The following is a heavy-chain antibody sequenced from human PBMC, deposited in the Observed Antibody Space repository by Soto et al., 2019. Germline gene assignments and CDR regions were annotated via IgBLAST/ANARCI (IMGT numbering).Heavy chain of an antibody. D-gene: IGHD5-12*01. Sequence: QVQLVQSGAEVKKPGASVKVSCKASGYTFTTYTIHWVRQAPGQRLEWMGWINGGSGNTKYSQKFQDRVTITRDRSSSTAYMLLSNLRSDDTAVYYCARVKGAYDWGCFDYWGQGTLFTVAS. CDR1: GYTFTTYT. CDR3: ARVKGAYDWGCFDY. J-gene: IGHJ4*02. CDR2: INGGSGNT. V-gene: IGHV1-3*01.